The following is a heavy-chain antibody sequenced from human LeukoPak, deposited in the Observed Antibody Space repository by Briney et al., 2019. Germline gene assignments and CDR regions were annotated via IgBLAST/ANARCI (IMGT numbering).Heavy chain of an antibody. Sequence: GGSLRLSCAASGFRFTIHGMSWVRQAPGKGLEWVANIKEDGSEKYYVDSVKGRFTISRDNAKNSLFLQMNSLRVEDTAVYYCARDRPHYGNTHLFDPWGQGTLVTVSS. CDR2: IKEDGSEK. D-gene: IGHD3-10*01. CDR3: ARDRPHYGNTHLFDP. J-gene: IGHJ5*02. CDR1: GFRFTIHG. V-gene: IGHV3-7*01.